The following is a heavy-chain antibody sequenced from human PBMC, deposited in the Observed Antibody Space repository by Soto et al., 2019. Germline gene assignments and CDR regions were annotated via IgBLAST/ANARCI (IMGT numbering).Heavy chain of an antibody. CDR3: ARGGSYGGNSEGEIDY. Sequence: EVQLVESGGGLVQPGGSLRLSCAASGFTVSSNYMSWVRQAPGKGLEWVSVIYSGGSTYYADSVKGRFTISSDNSKNPLYLQMNSLRAEDTAVYYCARGGSYGGNSEGEIDYWGQGTLVTVSS. V-gene: IGHV3-66*01. D-gene: IGHD4-17*01. CDR2: IYSGGST. CDR1: GFTVSSNY. J-gene: IGHJ4*02.